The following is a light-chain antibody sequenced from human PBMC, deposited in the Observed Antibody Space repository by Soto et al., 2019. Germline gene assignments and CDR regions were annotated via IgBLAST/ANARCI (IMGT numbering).Light chain of an antibody. CDR2: DAS. V-gene: IGKV1-5*01. CDR3: QQHNSFSIT. Sequence: DIQMTQSPSSLSASVGDRVTVTCRASQSISSYLNWYQQKPGKAPKLLIYDASSLESGVPSRLSGSGSGTEFTLTINSLQADDFATYYCQQHNSFSITFGQGTRLEIK. J-gene: IGKJ5*01. CDR1: QSISSY.